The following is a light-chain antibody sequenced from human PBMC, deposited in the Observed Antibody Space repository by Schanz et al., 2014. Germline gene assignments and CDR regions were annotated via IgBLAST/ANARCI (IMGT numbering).Light chain of an antibody. CDR1: SNDVGTYNF. J-gene: IGLJ2*01. V-gene: IGLV2-14*03. Sequence: QSVLTQPASVSGSPGQSITLSCTGTSNDVGTYNFVSWYQHHPGRAPKLILYDVASRPSGISNRFSGSKSGNTASLTISGLQAEDEADYYCSSYGGSDNVLFGGGTKLTVL. CDR2: DVA. CDR3: SSYGGSDNVL.